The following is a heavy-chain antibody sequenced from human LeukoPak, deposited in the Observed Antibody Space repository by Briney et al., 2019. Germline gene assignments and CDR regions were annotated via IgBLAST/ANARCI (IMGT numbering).Heavy chain of an antibody. CDR2: IYYSGNT. Sequence: SETLSLTCTVSGGSISSFYWSWIRQPPGKGLEWIGYIYYSGNTKYNPSLKSRVTILVDTSKNRFSLKLSSVTAADTAVYYCARDQRLGTFDYWGQGTLVTVSS. V-gene: IGHV4-59*01. CDR1: GGSISSFY. J-gene: IGHJ4*02. D-gene: IGHD3-16*01. CDR3: ARDQRLGTFDY.